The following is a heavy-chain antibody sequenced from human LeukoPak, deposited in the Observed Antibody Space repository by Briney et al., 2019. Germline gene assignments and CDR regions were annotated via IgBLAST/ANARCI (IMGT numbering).Heavy chain of an antibody. CDR1: GFTFSSYE. CDR3: ARDSRGSSWFFDY. V-gene: IGHV3-48*03. CDR2: ISSSGRTF. D-gene: IGHD6-13*01. Sequence: GGSLRLSCAASGFTFSSYEMNWVRQAPGKGLEWVSYISSSGRTFYYAHSLKGRFTISRDNGKNSLYLQMNSLRVEDTAVYYCARDSRGSSWFFDYWGQRALVTVSS. J-gene: IGHJ4*02.